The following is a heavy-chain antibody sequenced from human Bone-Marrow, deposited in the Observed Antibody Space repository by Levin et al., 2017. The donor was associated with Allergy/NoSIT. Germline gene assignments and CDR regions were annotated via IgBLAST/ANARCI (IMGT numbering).Heavy chain of an antibody. J-gene: IGHJ6*03. D-gene: IGHD2-21*02. V-gene: IGHV4-30-2*01. CDR1: NGSISSGGYS. Sequence: SETLSLTCTVSNGSISSGGYSWSWIRQPPGTGLEWIGYIYHVGTTHYNPSLKSRVTMSVNESKNQFSLKLTSVTAADTAVYYCARVNRGDSGHFYYFMDVWGKGTTVTVSS. CDR3: ARVNRGDSGHFYYFMDV. CDR2: IYHVGTT.